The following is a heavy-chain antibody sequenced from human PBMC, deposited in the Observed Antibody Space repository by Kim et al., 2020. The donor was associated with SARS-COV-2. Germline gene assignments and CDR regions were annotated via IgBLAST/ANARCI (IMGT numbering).Heavy chain of an antibody. V-gene: IGHV1-18*01. CDR3: AREVVPAARGAFDI. D-gene: IGHD2-2*01. J-gene: IGHJ3*02. Sequence: AQKVQGRVTMTTDTSTSTAYTELMSLRSDDTAVYYCAREVVPAARGAFDIWGQGTMVTVSS.